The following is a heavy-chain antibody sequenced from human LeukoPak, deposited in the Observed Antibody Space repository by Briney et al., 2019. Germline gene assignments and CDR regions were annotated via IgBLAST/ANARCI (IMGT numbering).Heavy chain of an antibody. V-gene: IGHV4-34*01. CDR2: INHSGST. Sequence: SETLSLTCAVYGGSFSGYYWSWIRQPPGKGLEWLGEINHSGSTNYNPSLKSRVTISVDTSKNQFSLKLSSVTTADTAVYYCARHYYYDSSGYYSFDYWGQGTLVTVSS. CDR1: GGSFSGYY. CDR3: ARHYYYDSSGYYSFDY. J-gene: IGHJ4*02. D-gene: IGHD3-22*01.